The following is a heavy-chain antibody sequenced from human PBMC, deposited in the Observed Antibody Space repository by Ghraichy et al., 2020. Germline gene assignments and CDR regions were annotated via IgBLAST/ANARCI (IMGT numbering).Heavy chain of an antibody. J-gene: IGHJ6*03. CDR1: GGSISSSSYY. Sequence: SETLSLTCTVSGGSISSSSYYWGWIRQPPGKGLEWIGSIYYSGSTYYNPSLKSRVTISVDTSKNQFSLKLSSVTAADTAVYYCAGRIAAAGTSVSYYYYMDVWGKGTTVTVSS. V-gene: IGHV4-39*01. D-gene: IGHD6-13*01. CDR2: IYYSGST. CDR3: AGRIAAAGTSVSYYYYMDV.